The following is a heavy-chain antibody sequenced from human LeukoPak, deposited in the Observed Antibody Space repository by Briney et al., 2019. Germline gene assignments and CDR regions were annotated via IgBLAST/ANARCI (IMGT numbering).Heavy chain of an antibody. J-gene: IGHJ6*03. Sequence: GGSLRLSCAASGFTFSTYSMNWVRQAPGKGLEWVSSISSSSSYIYYADSVKGRFTISRDNAKNSLYLQMNSLRAEDTAVYYCARDHSYSSWPQPMDVWGKGTTVTVSS. V-gene: IGHV3-21*01. CDR1: GFTFSTYS. D-gene: IGHD6-6*01. CDR3: ARDHSYSSWPQPMDV. CDR2: ISSSSSYI.